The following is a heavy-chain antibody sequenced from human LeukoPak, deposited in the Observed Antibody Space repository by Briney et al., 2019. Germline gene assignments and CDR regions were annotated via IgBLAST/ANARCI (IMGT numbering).Heavy chain of an antibody. CDR1: GYTFTGYY. D-gene: IGHD6-13*01. Sequence: ASVKVSCKASGYTFTGYYMHWVRQAPGQGLEWMGWISAYNGNTNYAQKLQGRVTMTTDTSTSTAYMELRSLRSDDTAVYYCARTGLRAARAFDIWGQGTMVTVSS. CDR3: ARTGLRAARAFDI. CDR2: ISAYNGNT. J-gene: IGHJ3*02. V-gene: IGHV1-18*04.